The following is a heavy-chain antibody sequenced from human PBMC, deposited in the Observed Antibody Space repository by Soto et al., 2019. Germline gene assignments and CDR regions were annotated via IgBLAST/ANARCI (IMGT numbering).Heavy chain of an antibody. J-gene: IGHJ6*02. V-gene: IGHV3-30*18. CDR1: GFNFKNHA. CDR3: AKPETAMVLNYHYGLDV. D-gene: IGHD5-18*01. CDR2: ISYDGSNK. Sequence: LRLSCAASGFNFKNHAMHWVRQAPGKGLEWVAVISYDGSNKYYADSVKGRFTISRDNSENTVYLHMNSLRAEDTAVYYCAKPETAMVLNYHYGLDVWGQGTTVTVSS.